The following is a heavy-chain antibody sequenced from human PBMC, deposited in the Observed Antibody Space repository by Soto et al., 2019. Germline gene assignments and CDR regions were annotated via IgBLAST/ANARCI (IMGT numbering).Heavy chain of an antibody. CDR1: GFTFSDHY. D-gene: IGHD2-15*01. J-gene: IGHJ4*02. Sequence: QVLLVESGGGLVKPGGSLRLSCAASGFTFSDHYMTWIRQAPGKGLEWVSYINSRGDTIYYADSVKGRFTVSRDNARNSLYLQMNSLRVEDTAVYYCAGELGYCSGGRCYAAYDYWGQGTLVTVSS. CDR2: INSRGDTI. CDR3: AGELGYCSGGRCYAAYDY. V-gene: IGHV3-11*01.